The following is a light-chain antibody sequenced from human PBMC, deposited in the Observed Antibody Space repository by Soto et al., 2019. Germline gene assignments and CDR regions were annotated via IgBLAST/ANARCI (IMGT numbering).Light chain of an antibody. CDR3: SSYTSSSTLV. Sequence: QSVLTQPASVSGSPGQSITISCTGTSSDVGGYNYVSWYQQHPGKAPKLMIYEVSNRPSGVSNRFSGSKSGNTASLTISGLHAEDDADYYCSSYTSSSTLVFGGGTKLTVL. V-gene: IGLV2-14*01. CDR1: SSDVGGYNY. CDR2: EVS. J-gene: IGLJ2*01.